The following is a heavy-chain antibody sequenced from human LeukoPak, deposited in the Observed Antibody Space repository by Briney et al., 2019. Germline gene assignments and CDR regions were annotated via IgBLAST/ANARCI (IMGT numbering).Heavy chain of an antibody. Sequence: SETLSLTCTVSGGSISSSSYYCGWIRQPPGKGLEWIGSIYYSGSTYYNPSLKSRVTISVDTSKNQFSLKLSSVTAADTAVYYCASQPRHCSSTTCYLVPYYFDYWGQGTLVTVSS. CDR2: IYYSGST. D-gene: IGHD2-2*01. V-gene: IGHV4-39*01. CDR1: GGSISSSSYY. CDR3: ASQPRHCSSTTCYLVPYYFDY. J-gene: IGHJ4*02.